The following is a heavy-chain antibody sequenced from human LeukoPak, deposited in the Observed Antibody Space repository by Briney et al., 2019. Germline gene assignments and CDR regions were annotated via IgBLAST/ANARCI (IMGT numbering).Heavy chain of an antibody. Sequence: SETLSLTCTVSGGSISSSSYYWGWIRQPPGKGLEWIGSIYYSGSTYYNPSLKSRVTISVDTSKNQFSLKLSSVTAADTAVYYCARVPGPNWFDPWGQGTLVTVSS. CDR1: GGSISSSSYY. V-gene: IGHV4-39*01. CDR2: IYYSGST. J-gene: IGHJ5*02. CDR3: ARVPGPNWFDP.